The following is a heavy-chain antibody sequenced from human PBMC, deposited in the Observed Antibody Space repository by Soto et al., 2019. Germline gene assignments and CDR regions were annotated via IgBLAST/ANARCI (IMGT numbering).Heavy chain of an antibody. CDR3: TTGYYGSGSYYKYYYYYYGMDV. D-gene: IGHD3-10*01. CDR2: IKSKTDGGTT. Sequence: PGGSLRLSCASSGFTFINAWMSLVRQAPGKGLEWVGRIKSKTDGGTTDYAAPVKGRFTISRDDSKNTLYLQMNSLKTEDTAVYYCTTGYYGSGSYYKYYYYYYGMDVWGQGTTVTVSS. CDR1: GFTFINAW. V-gene: IGHV3-15*01. J-gene: IGHJ6*02.